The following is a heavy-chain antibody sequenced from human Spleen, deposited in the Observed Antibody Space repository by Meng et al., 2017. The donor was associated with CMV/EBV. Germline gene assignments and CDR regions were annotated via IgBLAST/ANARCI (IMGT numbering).Heavy chain of an antibody. CDR3: ARDAATFYDSSGYHEF. Sequence: SGFTFSIYTFRWVRQAPGKGLEWVALISVDGSNKQYADSVKGRFTISRDNSRNTVYLQMNSLRPEDAAVYYCARDAATFYDSSGYHEFWGQGTLVTVSS. V-gene: IGHV3-30*04. J-gene: IGHJ4*02. CDR1: GFTFSIYT. CDR2: ISVDGSNK. D-gene: IGHD3-22*01.